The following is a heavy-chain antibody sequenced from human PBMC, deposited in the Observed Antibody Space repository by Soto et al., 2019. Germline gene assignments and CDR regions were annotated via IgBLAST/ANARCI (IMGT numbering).Heavy chain of an antibody. CDR2: IIPIFGTA. Sequence: SVKVSCKASGGTFSSYAISWVRQVPGQGLEWMGGIIPIFGTANYAQKFQGRVTITADKSTSTAYMELSSLRSEDTAVYYCASRGYSYGPFDYWGQGTLVTVSS. CDR1: GGTFSSYA. D-gene: IGHD5-18*01. V-gene: IGHV1-69*06. J-gene: IGHJ4*02. CDR3: ASRGYSYGPFDY.